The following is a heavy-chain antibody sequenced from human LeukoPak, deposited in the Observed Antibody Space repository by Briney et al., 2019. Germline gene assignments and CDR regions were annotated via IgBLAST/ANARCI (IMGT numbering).Heavy chain of an antibody. CDR3: AREAPTAMRGLDY. Sequence: SETLSLTCTVSGRSIRSVYWNWIRQPAGKGLEWIGRIYSSGSTNYNPSLKSRVTMSVDTSKSQFSLNLTSVTAADTAVYYCAREAPTAMRGLDYWGQGTLVTVSS. CDR2: IYSSGST. V-gene: IGHV4-4*07. J-gene: IGHJ4*02. CDR1: GRSIRSVY. D-gene: IGHD2-2*01.